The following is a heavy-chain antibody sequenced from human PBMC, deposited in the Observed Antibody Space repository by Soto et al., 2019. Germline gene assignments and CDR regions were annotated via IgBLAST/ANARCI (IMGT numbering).Heavy chain of an antibody. Sequence: SETLSLTCSFSGDAIRTFYWSWIRQTPGRGLEWIGCVHESGSTDYNPSLKGRVTISLHTSKSQFSLSLRSATAADTATYYCARGTRALITSFFAYWGQGIPVTVSS. CDR2: VHESGST. CDR1: GDAIRTFY. V-gene: IGHV4-59*03. D-gene: IGHD1-20*01. CDR3: ARGTRALITSFFAY. J-gene: IGHJ4*02.